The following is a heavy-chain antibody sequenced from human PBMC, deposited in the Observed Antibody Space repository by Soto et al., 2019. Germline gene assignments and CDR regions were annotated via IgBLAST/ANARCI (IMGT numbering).Heavy chain of an antibody. CDR2: FYYRGST. D-gene: IGHD3-9*01. J-gene: IGHJ4*02. CDR1: GGSISSSSYY. V-gene: IGHV4-39*01. CDR3: ASTKYETLYFDY. Sequence: SETLSLTCTVSGGSISSSSYYWGWIRQPPGQGLEWIGSFYYRGSTYNSPSLESRVTISVDTSKNQFSLKLSSVTAADTAVYYCASTKYETLYFDYWGQGTLVTVSS.